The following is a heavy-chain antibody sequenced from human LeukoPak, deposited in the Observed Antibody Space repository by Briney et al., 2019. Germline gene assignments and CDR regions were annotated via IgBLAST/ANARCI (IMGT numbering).Heavy chain of an antibody. V-gene: IGHV3-30*14. CDR3: ALGGSGSYYGGLYYYYGMDV. CDR1: GFTFSSYA. D-gene: IGHD3-10*01. CDR2: ISYDGSNK. J-gene: IGHJ6*02. Sequence: GGSLRLSCAASGFTFSSYAMHWVRQAPGKGLEWVAVISYDGSNKYYADSVKGRFTISRDNSKTTLYLQMGSLRAEDMAVYYCALGGSGSYYGGLYYYYGMDVWGQGTTVTVSS.